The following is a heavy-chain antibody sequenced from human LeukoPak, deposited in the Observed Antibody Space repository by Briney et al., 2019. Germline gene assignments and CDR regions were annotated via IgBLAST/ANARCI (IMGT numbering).Heavy chain of an antibody. Sequence: GGSLRLSCAASGFALTSYSMNWVRQAPGKGLEWISYLSAAGRTIHYADSVQGRFSISRDTAKNTVSLQMGSLRADDTAVYYCARGGYTYGLDSWGQGVLVVVSS. V-gene: IGHV3-48*01. CDR3: ARGGYTYGLDS. D-gene: IGHD5-18*01. CDR2: LSAAGRTI. J-gene: IGHJ4*02. CDR1: GFALTSYS.